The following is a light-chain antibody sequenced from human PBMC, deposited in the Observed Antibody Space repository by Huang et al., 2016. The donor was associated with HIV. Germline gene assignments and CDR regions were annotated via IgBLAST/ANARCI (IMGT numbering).Light chain of an antibody. CDR2: WSS. CDR1: QSVLHSNNKNY. V-gene: IGKV4-1*01. Sequence: DIVMTQSPDSLTVSLGERATINCKSSQSVLHSNNKNYLALYKQKPGQTPKLHIYWSSTRESGVPDRFTGDGSGSDFTLTINSLQAEDVAVYYCQQYISTPLTFGGGTKVEI. CDR3: QQYISTPLT. J-gene: IGKJ4*01.